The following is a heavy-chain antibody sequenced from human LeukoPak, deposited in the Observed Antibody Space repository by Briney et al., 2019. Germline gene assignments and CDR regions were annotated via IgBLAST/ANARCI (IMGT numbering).Heavy chain of an antibody. Sequence: PGGSLRLSCAASGFTFSSYWMSWVRQAPGKGLEWVANIKQDGSEKYYVDSVKGRFTISRDNAKNSLYLQMNSLRAEDTAVYYCARATFGVVSASPFDYWGQGTLVTVSS. CDR3: ARATFGVVSASPFDY. CDR2: IKQDGSEK. V-gene: IGHV3-7*01. J-gene: IGHJ4*02. CDR1: GFTFSSYW. D-gene: IGHD3-3*01.